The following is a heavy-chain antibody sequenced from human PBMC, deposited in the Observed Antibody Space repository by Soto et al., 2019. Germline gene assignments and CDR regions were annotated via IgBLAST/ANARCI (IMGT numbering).Heavy chain of an antibody. CDR3: ARGQEGIVATH. CDR1: GGSLTGYY. Sequence: QVQLQQWGAGLLKPSETLSLTCTVNGGSLTGYYWSWIRQPPGKGLEWIGEVKDGGSTNYSPSLRGRVSISAETSKNHFSLRLNPVTAADTAVYFCARGQEGIVATHWDQGALVTVSS. D-gene: IGHD5-12*01. CDR2: VKDGGST. J-gene: IGHJ4*02. V-gene: IGHV4-34*01.